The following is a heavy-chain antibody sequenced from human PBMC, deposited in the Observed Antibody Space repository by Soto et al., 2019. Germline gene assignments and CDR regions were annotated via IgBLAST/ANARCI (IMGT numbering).Heavy chain of an antibody. CDR2: IIPIFGTA. CDR3: ATSVPANTFYYGMDV. Sequence: SVKVSCKASGGTFSSYAISGVRQAPGQGLEWMGGIIPIFGTANYAQKFQGRVTITADKSTSTAYMELSSLRSEDTAVYYCATSVPANTFYYGMDVWGQWNKVNV. CDR1: GGTFSSYA. J-gene: IGHJ6*02. V-gene: IGHV1-69*06. D-gene: IGHD2-2*01.